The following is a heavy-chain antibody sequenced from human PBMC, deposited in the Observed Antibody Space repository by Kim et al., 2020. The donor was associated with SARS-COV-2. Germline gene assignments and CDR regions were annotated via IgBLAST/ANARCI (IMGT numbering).Heavy chain of an antibody. CDR1: GFPFDIHF. CDR2: IKPDGREQ. Sequence: GGSLRLSCAASGFPFDIHFMSWVRQAPGKGLEWVAKIKPDGREQFYEVSVRGRFTISRDNIKNSLYLQMNSLRPADTAGYFCVREEWGKVEDWGKGNVVT. V-gene: IGHV3-7*03. CDR3: VREEWGKVED. D-gene: IGHD3-16*01. J-gene: IGHJ4*02.